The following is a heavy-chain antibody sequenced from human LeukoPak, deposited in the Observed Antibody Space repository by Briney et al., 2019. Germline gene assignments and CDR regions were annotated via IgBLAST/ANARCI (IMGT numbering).Heavy chain of an antibody. CDR2: IRYDGSSK. J-gene: IGHJ4*02. CDR3: AKDSVAYCGGDCYSLFDY. Sequence: GGSLRLSCAASGFTLTSYGMHWVRQAPCKGLEWVAFIRYDGSSKHYADSVKGRFTISRDNSKNTLYLQMNSLRAEDTAVYYCAKDSVAYCGGDCYSLFDYWGQGTLVTVSS. D-gene: IGHD2-21*01. V-gene: IGHV3-30*02. CDR1: GFTLTSYG.